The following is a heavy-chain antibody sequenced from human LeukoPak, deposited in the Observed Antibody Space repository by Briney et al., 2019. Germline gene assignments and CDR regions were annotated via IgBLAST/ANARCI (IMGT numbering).Heavy chain of an antibody. V-gene: IGHV3-48*01. Sequence: GGSLRLSCAASGFTFSTYSMNWVRQAPGKGLEWVSYISSSSSTIYYADSVKGRFTISRDNAKNSLYLQMNSLRAEDTAVYYCARGDLRSIAAAGIDYWGQGTLVTVSS. J-gene: IGHJ4*02. CDR2: ISSSSSTI. D-gene: IGHD6-13*01. CDR1: GFTFSTYS. CDR3: ARGDLRSIAAAGIDY.